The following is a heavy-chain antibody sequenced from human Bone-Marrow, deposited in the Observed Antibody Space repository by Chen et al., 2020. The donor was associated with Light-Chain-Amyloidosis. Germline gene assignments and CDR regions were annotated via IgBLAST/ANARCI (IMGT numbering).Heavy chain of an antibody. D-gene: IGHD2-21*01. CDR1: GASIISSEYY. J-gene: IGHJ3*01. V-gene: IGHV4-39*07. CDR2: IFRGDIT. CDR3: ARGPSEVEWGVVKSAFAFDF. Sequence: QLQLQESGPGLVEPSQTLSLTCTVSGASIISSEYYWGWMRQAPGKGLEWIGSIFRGDITYYTSSLKSRVTLSVDTSNNHISLRLRSVTAGDTAIYYGARGPSEVEWGVVKSAFAFDFWGQGTMVTVSS.